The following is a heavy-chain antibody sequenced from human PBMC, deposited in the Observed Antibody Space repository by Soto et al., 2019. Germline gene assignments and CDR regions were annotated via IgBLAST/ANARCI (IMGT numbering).Heavy chain of an antibody. CDR3: ARVIWSGHLTSDL. D-gene: IGHD3-3*01. Sequence: EVQVVESGGGLVQPGGSLRLSCAASGFTFSSNSMNWVRQAPGKGLEWISYISSSSSTIYADSVKGRFTISRDNAKNPVYLQMNSLIDEDPAMYYCARVIWSGHLTSDLWGQGALVTVSS. CDR1: GFTFSSNS. J-gene: IGHJ5*02. V-gene: IGHV3-48*02. CDR2: ISSSSSTI.